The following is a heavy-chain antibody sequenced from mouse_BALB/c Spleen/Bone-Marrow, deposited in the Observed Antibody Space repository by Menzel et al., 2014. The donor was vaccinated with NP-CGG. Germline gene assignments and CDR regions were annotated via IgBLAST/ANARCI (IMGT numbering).Heavy chain of an antibody. Sequence: EVNLVESGTVLARPGASVKMSCKASGYSFTGYWMHWVKRRPGQGLEWIGAIYPGNSDTSYNQKFKGKAKLTAVTSASTAYMELSSLTNEDSAVYYCTRGLLRRGGYFDVWGAGTTVTVSS. CDR3: TRGLLRRGGYFDV. CDR1: GYSFTGYW. D-gene: IGHD2-3*01. J-gene: IGHJ1*01. CDR2: IYPGNSDT. V-gene: IGHV1-5*01.